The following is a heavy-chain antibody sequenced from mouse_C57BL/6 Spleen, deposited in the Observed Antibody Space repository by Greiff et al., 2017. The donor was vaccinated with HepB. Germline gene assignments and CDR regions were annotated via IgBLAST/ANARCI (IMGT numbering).Heavy chain of an antibody. CDR2: IRNKANGYTT. V-gene: IGHV7-3*01. Sequence: EVMLVESGGGLVQPGGSLSLSCAASGFTFTAYYMSWVRQPPGKALEWLGFIRNKANGYTTEYSASVKGRFTISRDNSQSILYLQMNALRAEDSATYYCARPRIYYYGSSPYWYFDVWGTGTTVTVSS. CDR3: ARPRIYYYGSSPYWYFDV. CDR1: GFTFTAYY. D-gene: IGHD1-1*01. J-gene: IGHJ1*03.